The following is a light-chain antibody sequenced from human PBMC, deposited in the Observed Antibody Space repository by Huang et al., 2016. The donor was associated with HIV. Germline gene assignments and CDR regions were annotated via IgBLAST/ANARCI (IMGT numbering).Light chain of an antibody. CDR3: LQYYSVPQT. Sequence: DIVMTQSPDSLAVSPGERATINCKSSQSVLYSLSKKNYLAWLQQKPGRPPKLRIYWATTRESGVSDRFSGSGSGTDFTLTINNLQAEYVAVYFCLQYYSVPQTFGHGTKVEIK. J-gene: IGKJ1*01. CDR2: WAT. CDR1: QSVLYSLSKKNY. V-gene: IGKV4-1*01.